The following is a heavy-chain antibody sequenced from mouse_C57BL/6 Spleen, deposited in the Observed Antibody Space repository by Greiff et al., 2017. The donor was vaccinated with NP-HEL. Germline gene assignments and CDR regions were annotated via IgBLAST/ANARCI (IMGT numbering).Heavy chain of an antibody. Sequence: QVQLQQPGAELVRPGSSVKLSCKASGYTFTSYWMAWVKQRPGQGLEWIGNIYPSDSETHYNQKFKDKATLTVDKSSSTAYLQLSSLTAEDSAVYYCARGEYPMDYWGQGTSVTVSS. J-gene: IGHJ4*01. CDR2: IYPSDSET. CDR3: ARGEYPMDY. CDR1: GYTFTSYW. V-gene: IGHV1-61*01.